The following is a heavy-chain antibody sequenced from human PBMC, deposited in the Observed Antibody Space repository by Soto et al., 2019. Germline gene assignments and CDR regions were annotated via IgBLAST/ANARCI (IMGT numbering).Heavy chain of an antibody. J-gene: IGHJ6*02. V-gene: IGHV1-46*01. Sequence: QVQLVQSGAEVKKPGASVKVSCKASGYTFTSYYMHWVRQAPGQGLEWMGIINPSGGSTSYAQKFQGRVTMTRDTSTSTVYMELSSLRSEDTAVYYCARDWNIVVVVAAPGDYYYGMDVWGQGTTVTVSS. CDR2: INPSGGST. CDR1: GYTFTSYY. CDR3: ARDWNIVVVVAAPGDYYYGMDV. D-gene: IGHD2-15*01.